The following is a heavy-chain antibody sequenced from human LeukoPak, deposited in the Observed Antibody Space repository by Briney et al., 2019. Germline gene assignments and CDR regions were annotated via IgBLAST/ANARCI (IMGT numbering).Heavy chain of an antibody. D-gene: IGHD6-6*01. Sequence: SETLSLTCTVSGGSISSGSYYWSWIRQPAGKGLEWIGRIYTSGSTNYNPSLKSRVTISVDTSKNQFSLKLSSVTAADTAVYYCVREERLYSSSFDYWGQGTLVTVSS. J-gene: IGHJ4*02. CDR2: IYTSGST. CDR1: GGSISSGSYY. CDR3: VREERLYSSSFDY. V-gene: IGHV4-61*02.